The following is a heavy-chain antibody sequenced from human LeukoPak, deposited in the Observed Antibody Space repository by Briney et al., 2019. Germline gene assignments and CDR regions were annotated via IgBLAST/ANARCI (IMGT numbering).Heavy chain of an antibody. V-gene: IGHV4-61*02. CDR1: GDSISGGVYS. Sequence: PSETLSLTCTVSGDSISGGVYSWTWIRQPAGKGLEWIGRIYTRGNTDYNPSLKSRITLSLDTPKNQVSLKLSSVTAADTAVCYCARGHGGTHDPWGQGTLVTVSS. CDR3: ARGHGGTHDP. D-gene: IGHD1/OR15-1a*01. CDR2: IYTRGNT. J-gene: IGHJ5*02.